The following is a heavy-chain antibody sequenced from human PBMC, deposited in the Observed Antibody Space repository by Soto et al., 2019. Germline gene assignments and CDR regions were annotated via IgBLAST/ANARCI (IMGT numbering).Heavy chain of an antibody. CDR1: GVSISSGSY. CDR3: ARVHVMVVAGSTFDY. J-gene: IGHJ4*01. CDR2: IYHGGTT. V-gene: IGHV4-38-2*02. D-gene: IGHD6-19*01. Sequence: PSETLSLTCTVSGVSISSGSYWAGIRQPPGKGPEWIASIYHGGTTFYNPSLKSRITISVDTSNNQFSLKLTSVTAADTAVYYCARVHVMVVAGSTFDYWGHGTLVTVSS.